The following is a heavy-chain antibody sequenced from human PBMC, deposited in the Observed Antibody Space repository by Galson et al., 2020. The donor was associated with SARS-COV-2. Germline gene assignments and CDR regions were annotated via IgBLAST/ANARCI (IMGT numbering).Heavy chain of an antibody. CDR2: ISYDGSNK. CDR1: GFTFSSYG. Sequence: TGGSLRLSCAASGFTFSSYGMHWVRQAPGKGLEWVAVISYDGSNKYYADSVKGRFTISRDNSKNTLYLQMNSLRAEDTAVYYCATLSPYITIFGVVICCGMDVWGQGTTVTVSS. V-gene: IGHV3-30*03. D-gene: IGHD3-3*01. J-gene: IGHJ6*02. CDR3: ATLSPYITIFGVVICCGMDV.